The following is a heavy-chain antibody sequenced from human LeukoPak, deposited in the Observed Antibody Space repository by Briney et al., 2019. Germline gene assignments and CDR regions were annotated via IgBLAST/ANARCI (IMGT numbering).Heavy chain of an antibody. CDR3: TSHAAFDP. CDR2: IKSKNVGGTT. CDR1: GFTFSNCW. J-gene: IGHJ5*02. V-gene: IGHV3-15*01. Sequence: GGSLRLSCAASGFTFSNCWMTWVRQAPGKGLEWVGRIKSKNVGGTTDYAAPVKGRFTISRDDSKNTVYLQMNSLKIEDTAVYYCTSHAAFDPWGQGTLVTVSS.